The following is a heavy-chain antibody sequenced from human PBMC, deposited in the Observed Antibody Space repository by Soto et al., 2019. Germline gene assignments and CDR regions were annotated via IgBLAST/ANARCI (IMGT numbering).Heavy chain of an antibody. CDR3: ARETVTTSVNGYYYYYYGMDV. D-gene: IGHD4-4*01. CDR2: IYSGGST. Sequence: GGSLRLSCAASGFTVSSNYMSWVRQAPGKGLEWVSVIYSGGSTYYADSVKGRFTISRDNSKNTLYLQMNSLRVEDTAVYYCARETVTTSVNGYYYYYYGMDVWGQGTTVTVS. CDR1: GFTVSSNY. J-gene: IGHJ6*02. V-gene: IGHV3-53*01.